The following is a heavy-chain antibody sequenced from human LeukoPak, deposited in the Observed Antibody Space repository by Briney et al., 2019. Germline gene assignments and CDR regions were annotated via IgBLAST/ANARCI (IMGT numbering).Heavy chain of an antibody. J-gene: IGHJ3*02. CDR2: IIPILGIA. CDR3: ARQRVSLDAFDI. V-gene: IGHV1-69*04. CDR1: GGTFSSYA. D-gene: IGHD3-3*02. Sequence: SVKVSCKASGGTFSSYAISWVRQAPGQGLEWMGRIIPILGIANHAQKFQGRVTITADKSTSTAYMELSSLRSEDTAVYYCARQRVSLDAFDIWGQGTMVTVSS.